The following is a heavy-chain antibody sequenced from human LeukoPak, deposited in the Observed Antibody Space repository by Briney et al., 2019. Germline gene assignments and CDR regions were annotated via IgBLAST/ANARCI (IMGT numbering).Heavy chain of an antibody. CDR3: ARMSYYDSSGDNWFDP. Sequence: GASVKVSCKASGYTFTSYDINWVRQATGQGREWMGWMNPNSGNTGYAQKFQGRVTMTRDTSISTAYMELSSLRSEDTAVYYCARMSYYDSSGDNWFDPWGQGTLVTVSS. V-gene: IGHV1-8*01. J-gene: IGHJ5*02. CDR2: MNPNSGNT. CDR1: GYTFTSYD. D-gene: IGHD3-22*01.